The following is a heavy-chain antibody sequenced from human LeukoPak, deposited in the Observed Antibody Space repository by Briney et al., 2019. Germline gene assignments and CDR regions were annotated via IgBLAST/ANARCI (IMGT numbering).Heavy chain of an antibody. CDR2: IYYSGST. CDR3: ARVSDYYDSSGYYYCDAFDI. D-gene: IGHD3-22*01. J-gene: IGHJ3*02. V-gene: IGHV4-39*07. Sequence: SETLSLTCTVSGGSISSSSYYWGWIRRPPGKGLEWIGSIYYSGSTYYNPSLKSRVTISVDTSKNQFSLKLSSVTAADTAVYYCARVSDYYDSSGYYYCDAFDIWGQGTMVTVSS. CDR1: GGSISSSSYY.